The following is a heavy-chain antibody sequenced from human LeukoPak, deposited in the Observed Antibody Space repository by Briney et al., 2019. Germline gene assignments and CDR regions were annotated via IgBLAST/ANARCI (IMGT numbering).Heavy chain of an antibody. D-gene: IGHD3-9*01. CDR2: VSYSGRP. V-gene: IGHV4-39*07. CDR3: ARSNPYYDILTGYQDY. Sequence: SETLSLTCTVSGGSVGSSPYYWAWVRQPPGRELDWIGSVSYSGRPSYTPSLESRVTISVDTSKNQFSLKLSSVTAADTAVYYCARSNPYYDILTGYQDYWGQGTLVTVSS. CDR1: GGSVGSSPYY. J-gene: IGHJ4*02.